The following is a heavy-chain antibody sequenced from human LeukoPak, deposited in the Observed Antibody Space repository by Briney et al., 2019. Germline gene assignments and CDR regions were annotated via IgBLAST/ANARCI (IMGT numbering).Heavy chain of an antibody. J-gene: IGHJ3*02. Sequence: PSETLSLTCTVSGGSISSYYWSWIRQPPGKGLEWIGYIYYSGSTNYNPSLKSRVTISVDTSKNQFSLKLSSVTAADTAVYYCARGQKGYRSYDIWGQGQRSPSLQ. CDR3: ARGQKGYRSYDI. D-gene: IGHD5-18*01. CDR1: GGSISSYY. V-gene: IGHV4-59*01. CDR2: IYYSGST.